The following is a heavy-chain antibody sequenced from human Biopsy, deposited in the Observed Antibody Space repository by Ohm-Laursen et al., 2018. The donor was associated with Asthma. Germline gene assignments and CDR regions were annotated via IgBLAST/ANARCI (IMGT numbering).Heavy chain of an antibody. CDR3: ARSAKTIFGVVMGSYYYGMDV. V-gene: IGHV4-34*01. CDR2: INHSGST. J-gene: IGHJ6*02. Sequence: PGTLSLTCAVYGGSFGGYYWSWIRQPPGKGLEWIGEINHSGSTNYNPSLKSRVTISVDTSKNQFSLKLSSVTAADTAVYYCARSAKTIFGVVMGSYYYGMDVWGQGTTVTVSS. D-gene: IGHD3-3*01. CDR1: GGSFGGYY.